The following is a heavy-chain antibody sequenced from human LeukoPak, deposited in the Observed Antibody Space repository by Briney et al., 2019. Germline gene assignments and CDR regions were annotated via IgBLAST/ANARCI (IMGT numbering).Heavy chain of an antibody. CDR1: GFTIRSNY. V-gene: IGHV3-53*01. Sequence: GGSLRLSCAASGFTIRSNYMSWVRQAPGKGLEWVSVIYSGGNTYYADSVKGRFTLSKDNSKNTLYLQMTNLRVEDTAVYYCARGVGQDAFDIWGQGTMVTVSS. J-gene: IGHJ3*02. CDR2: IYSGGNT. CDR3: ARGVGQDAFDI. D-gene: IGHD1-26*01.